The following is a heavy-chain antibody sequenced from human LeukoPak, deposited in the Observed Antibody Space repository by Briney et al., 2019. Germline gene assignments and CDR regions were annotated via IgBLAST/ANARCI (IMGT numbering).Heavy chain of an antibody. D-gene: IGHD4-23*01. CDR2: IYYSGST. Sequence: PSETLSLTCTVSGGSISSYYWSWIRQPPGEGLEWIGYIYYSGSTNYNPSLKSRVTISVDTSKNQFSLKLSSVTAADTAVYYCARGGRTTVVTEGNWFDPWGQGTLVTVSS. V-gene: IGHV4-59*01. CDR3: ARGGRTTVVTEGNWFDP. CDR1: GGSISSYY. J-gene: IGHJ5*02.